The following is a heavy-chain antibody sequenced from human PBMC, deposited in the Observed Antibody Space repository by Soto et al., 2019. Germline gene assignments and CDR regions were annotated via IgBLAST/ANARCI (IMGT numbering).Heavy chain of an antibody. Sequence: SETLSLTCTVSGGSISRSDYYWGWIRQPPEKGLEWIGSFRAGGNTFYNPFLKSRVIISVDTSTNQFSLRLSSVTAADTAVYYCARGRRDSSSWYGPWGQGTLVTVSS. V-gene: IGHV4-39*07. CDR1: GGSISRSDYY. J-gene: IGHJ5*02. D-gene: IGHD6-13*01. CDR2: FRAGGNT. CDR3: ARGRRDSSSWYGP.